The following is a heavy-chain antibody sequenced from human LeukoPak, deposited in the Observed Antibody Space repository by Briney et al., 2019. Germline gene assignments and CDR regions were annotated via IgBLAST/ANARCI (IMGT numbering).Heavy chain of an antibody. D-gene: IGHD4-17*01. J-gene: IGHJ6*02. Sequence: ASVKVSCEASGYTFTGYYMHWVRQAPGQGLEWMGWINPNSGGTNYAQKFQGRVTMTRDTSISTAYMELSRLRSDDTAVYYCASGYGDYDPYYYYGMDVWGQGTTVTVSS. CDR3: ASGYGDYDPYYYYGMDV. CDR1: GYTFTGYY. V-gene: IGHV1-2*02. CDR2: INPNSGGT.